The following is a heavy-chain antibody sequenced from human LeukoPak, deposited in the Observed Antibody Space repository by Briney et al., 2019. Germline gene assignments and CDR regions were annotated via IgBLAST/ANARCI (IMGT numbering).Heavy chain of an antibody. CDR2: ISASGGGT. Sequence: GGSLRLSCAASGFTFNHYAMSWVRQAPGKGLEWVSAISASGGGTYYADSVKGRFSISRDNSKNTLYLQMNSLRAEDTAVYYCAKAYSGYDRFDYWGQGTLVTVSS. D-gene: IGHD5-12*01. CDR1: GFTFNHYA. CDR3: AKAYSGYDRFDY. V-gene: IGHV3-23*01. J-gene: IGHJ4*02.